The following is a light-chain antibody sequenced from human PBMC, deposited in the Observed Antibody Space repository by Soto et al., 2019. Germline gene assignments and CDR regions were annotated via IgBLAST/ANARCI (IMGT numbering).Light chain of an antibody. J-gene: IGKJ4*01. Sequence: EIVLTQSPGTLSLSPGERVTLSCRASQSVSSSYLAWYQQKPGQAPRLLIYSASSRATGIPDRFSGRGSGTDFTLTISRLEPEDLALYFCQQYGSSPPGFGGGTKVEIK. V-gene: IGKV3-20*01. CDR3: QQYGSSPPG. CDR2: SAS. CDR1: QSVSSSY.